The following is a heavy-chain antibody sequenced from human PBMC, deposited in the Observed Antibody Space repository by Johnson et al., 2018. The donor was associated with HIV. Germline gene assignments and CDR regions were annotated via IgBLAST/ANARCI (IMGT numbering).Heavy chain of an antibody. J-gene: IGHJ3*02. CDR2: INSDGSGT. CDR3: AKDLFTEREDDAFDI. D-gene: IGHD1-26*01. Sequence: VQLVESGGGLVQPGGSLSLSCAASGFTFSTYWMHWVRQPPGKGLVWVSRINSDGSGTPYADSVKGRFTISRDNAKNTLYLQINSLRAEDTAVYYCAKDLFTEREDDAFDIWGQGTMVTVSS. V-gene: IGHV3-74*02. CDR1: GFTFSTYW.